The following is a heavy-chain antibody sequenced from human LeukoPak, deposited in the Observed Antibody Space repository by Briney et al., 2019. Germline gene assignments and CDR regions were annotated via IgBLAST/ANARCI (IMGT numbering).Heavy chain of an antibody. CDR2: IWYDGSNK. Sequence: GGSLRLSCAASGFTFSSYGMHWVRQAPGKGLEWVAVIWYDGSNKYYADSVKGRFTISRDNSKNSLYLQMNSLRAEDTAVYYCARGSGYSSGWYYFDYWGQGTLVTVSS. CDR1: GFTFSSYG. CDR3: ARGSGYSSGWYYFDY. D-gene: IGHD6-19*01. J-gene: IGHJ4*02. V-gene: IGHV3-33*01.